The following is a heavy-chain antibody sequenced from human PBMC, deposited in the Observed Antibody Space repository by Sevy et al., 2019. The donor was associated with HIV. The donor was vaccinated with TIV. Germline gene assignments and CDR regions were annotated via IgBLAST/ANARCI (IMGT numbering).Heavy chain of an antibody. J-gene: IGHJ4*02. D-gene: IGHD5-12*01. V-gene: IGHV3-30*18. CDR1: GFTFSSYG. CDR2: ISYDGSNK. Sequence: GGSLRLSCAASGFTFSSYGMHWVRQAPGKGLEWVAVISYDGSNKYYADSVKGRFTISRDNSKNTLNLQMNSLRAEDTAVYYCAKPLYVDIVATDWGQGTLVTVSS. CDR3: AKPLYVDIVATD.